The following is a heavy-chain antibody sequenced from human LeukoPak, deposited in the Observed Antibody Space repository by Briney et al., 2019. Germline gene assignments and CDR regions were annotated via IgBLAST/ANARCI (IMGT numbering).Heavy chain of an antibody. CDR2: ISGSGGST. D-gene: IGHD1-20*01. CDR1: GLTFSSYG. J-gene: IGHJ4*02. CDR3: AKDRGGITWLFDY. V-gene: IGHV3-23*01. Sequence: GGSLRLSCAASGLTFSSYGMSWVRQAPGKGLEWVSAISGSGGSTYYADSVKGRFTISRDNSKNTLYLQMNSLRAEDTAVYYCAKDRGGITWLFDYWGQGTLVTVSS.